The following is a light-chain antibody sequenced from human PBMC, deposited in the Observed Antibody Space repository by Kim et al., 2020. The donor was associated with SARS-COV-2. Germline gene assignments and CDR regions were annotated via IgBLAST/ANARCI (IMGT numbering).Light chain of an antibody. CDR2: GNT. J-gene: IGLJ3*02. CDR3: QSFDSSLSGPV. Sequence: QSVLTQPPSVSGAPGERVTISCTGSSSNFGAGYDVHWYQQLPGTAPKLLIFGNTKRPSGVPDRISGSKSGTSASLAITGLQAEDEADYYCQSFDSSLSGPVFGGGTQLTVL. CDR1: SSNFGAGYD. V-gene: IGLV1-40*01.